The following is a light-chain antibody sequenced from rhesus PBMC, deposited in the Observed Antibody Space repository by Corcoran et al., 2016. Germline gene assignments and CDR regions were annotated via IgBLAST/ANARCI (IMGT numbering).Light chain of an antibody. CDR3: QQHDNSPLT. CDR1: QDFSNW. J-gene: IGKJ4*01. Sequence: DIQMTQSPSSLSASVGDRVTITCRASQDFSNWLARYQQKPRKAPKLLIYRASNLETGVPSRFSGSGSGTDFTLTITSLQPEEIATYYWQQHDNSPLTFGGETKVEIK. CDR2: RAS. V-gene: IGKV1-69*01.